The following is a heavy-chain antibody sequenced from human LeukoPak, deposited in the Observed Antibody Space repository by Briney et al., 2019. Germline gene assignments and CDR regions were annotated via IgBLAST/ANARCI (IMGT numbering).Heavy chain of an antibody. CDR2: MNIDGSST. D-gene: IGHD6-13*01. V-gene: IGHV3-74*01. J-gene: IGHJ5*02. CDR3: ARAGGGDSRMAFDP. CDR1: GFTFSNYW. Sequence: GGSLRLSCAASGFTFSNYWMYWFRQAPGEGLVWVSRMNIDGSSTSYADSVKGRFTTSRDNAKNTLYLQMNSLRVEDTAVYYCARAGGGDSRMAFDPWGQGTLVTVSS.